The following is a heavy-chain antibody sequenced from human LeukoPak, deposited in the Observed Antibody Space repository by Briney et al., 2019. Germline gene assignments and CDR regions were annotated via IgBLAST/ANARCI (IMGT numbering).Heavy chain of an antibody. J-gene: IGHJ4*02. CDR1: GYSISSGYY. CDR2: IYHSGTT. V-gene: IGHV4-38-2*02. CDR3: AKNGGSSGVFDF. D-gene: IGHD3-22*01. Sequence: SETLSLTCTVSGYSISSGYYWGWIRQPPGKGLEWIGNIYHSGTTSYNPSLKSRVTISVDTSKNQFSLKLSSVTAADTAVYYCAKNGGSSGVFDFWGQGTLVTVSS.